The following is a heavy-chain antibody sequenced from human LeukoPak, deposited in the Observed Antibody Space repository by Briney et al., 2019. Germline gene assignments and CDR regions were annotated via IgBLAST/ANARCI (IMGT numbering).Heavy chain of an antibody. CDR2: INHSGST. D-gene: IGHD5-18*01. J-gene: IGHJ4*02. Sequence: SETLSLTCAVYGGSFSGYYWSWIRQPPGKGLEWIGEINHSGSTNYNPSLKSRVTISVDTSKNQFSLKLSSVTAADTAVYYCARRDLWLRGFDYWGQGTLVTVSS. V-gene: IGHV4-34*01. CDR3: ARRDLWLRGFDY. CDR1: GGSFSGYY.